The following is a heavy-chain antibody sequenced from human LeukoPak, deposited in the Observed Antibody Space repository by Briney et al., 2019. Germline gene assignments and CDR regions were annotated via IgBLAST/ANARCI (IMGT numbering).Heavy chain of an antibody. CDR3: ARPNDYDSSGYYYYGMDV. CDR2: ISRSSVHI. CDR1: GFTLSTYI. D-gene: IGHD3-22*01. Sequence: GGSLRLSCAVSGFTLSTYIMNWVRQPPGKGLEWVSSISRSSVHIFYADSVKGRFTISRDNAKNSLYLQMNSLRAEDTAVYYCARPNDYDSSGYYYYGMDVWGQGTTVTVSS. V-gene: IGHV3-21*01. J-gene: IGHJ6*02.